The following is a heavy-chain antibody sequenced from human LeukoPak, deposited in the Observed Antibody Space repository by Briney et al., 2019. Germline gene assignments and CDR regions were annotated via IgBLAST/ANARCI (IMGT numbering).Heavy chain of an antibody. CDR1: GYTLTELS. V-gene: IGHV1-24*01. CDR2: FDPEDGET. CDR3: ATDHYYYGSGSYSFDY. D-gene: IGHD3-10*01. J-gene: IGHJ4*02. Sequence: ASVKVSCKVSGYTLTELSMHWVRQAPGKGLEWMGGFDPEDGETIYAQKFQGRVTMTEDTSTDTAYMELSSLRSEDTAVYYCATDHYYYGSGSYSFDYWGQGTLVTVSS.